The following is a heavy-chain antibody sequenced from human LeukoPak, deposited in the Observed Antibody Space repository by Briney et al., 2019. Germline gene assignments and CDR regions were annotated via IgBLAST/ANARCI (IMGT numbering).Heavy chain of an antibody. CDR1: GVTVSSNY. CDR2: IYSGSST. D-gene: IGHD5-12*01. J-gene: IGHJ6*02. V-gene: IGHV3-53*01. Sequence: PGGSLRLSCAASGVTVSSNYMSWVRQAPGKGLEWVSVIYSGSSTNYADSVRGRFTISRDNSKNPLYLQMNSLRAEDTAVYYCARGRYEFSAGMDVWGQGTTVTVSS. CDR3: ARGRYEFSAGMDV.